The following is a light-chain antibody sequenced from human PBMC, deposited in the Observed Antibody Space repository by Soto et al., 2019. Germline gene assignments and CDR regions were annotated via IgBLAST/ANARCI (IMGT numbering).Light chain of an antibody. Sequence: EIVMTQSPATLSVSPGERATLSCRASPSVSSNLAWYQQKPGQAPKLLIYGASTRATGIPARFSGSGSGTEFTLTISSLQSEDFADYYCQQYNNWPPWTFGQGTTLEIK. V-gene: IGKV3-15*01. CDR3: QQYNNWPPWT. J-gene: IGKJ2*02. CDR1: PSVSSN. CDR2: GAS.